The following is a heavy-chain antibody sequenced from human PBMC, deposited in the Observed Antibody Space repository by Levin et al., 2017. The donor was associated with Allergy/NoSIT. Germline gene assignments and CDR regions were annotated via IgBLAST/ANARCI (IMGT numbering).Heavy chain of an antibody. CDR2: ISSSSSTI. V-gene: IGHV3-48*01. D-gene: IGHD3-3*01. CDR1: GFTFSSYS. Sequence: GESLKISCAASGFTFSSYSMNWVRQAPGKGLEWVSYISSSSSTIYYADSVKGRFTISRDNAKNSLYLQMNSLRAEDTAVYYCARDLSSQRYDFWSGSPAGYFDYWGQGTLVTVSS. J-gene: IGHJ4*02. CDR3: ARDLSSQRYDFWSGSPAGYFDY.